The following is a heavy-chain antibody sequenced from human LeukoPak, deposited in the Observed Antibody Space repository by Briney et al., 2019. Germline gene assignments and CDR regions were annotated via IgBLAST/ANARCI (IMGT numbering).Heavy chain of an antibody. V-gene: IGHV1-69*13. CDR1: GGTFSSYA. Sequence: SVKVSCKASGGTFSSYAISWVRQAPGQGLEWMGGIFPIFGTANYAQKFQGRVTITADESTSTAYMELSSLRSEDTAVYYCANLAGDYDILTGYYSSFDYWGQGTLVTVSP. J-gene: IGHJ4*02. CDR2: IFPIFGTA. CDR3: ANLAGDYDILTGYYSSFDY. D-gene: IGHD3-9*01.